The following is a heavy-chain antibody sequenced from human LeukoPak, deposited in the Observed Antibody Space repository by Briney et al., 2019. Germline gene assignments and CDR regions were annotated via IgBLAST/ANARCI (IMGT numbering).Heavy chain of an antibody. J-gene: IGHJ4*02. CDR1: GFTFSSYE. D-gene: IGHD2-8*01. CDR3: AKDKSVRGGFDY. CDR2: ISSSGSTI. Sequence: GGSLRLSCAASGFTFSSYEMNWVRQAPGKGLEWVSYISSSGSTIYYADSVKGRFTISRDNSKNTLYLQMNSLRAEDTAVYYCAKDKSVRGGFDYWGQGTLVTVSS. V-gene: IGHV3-48*03.